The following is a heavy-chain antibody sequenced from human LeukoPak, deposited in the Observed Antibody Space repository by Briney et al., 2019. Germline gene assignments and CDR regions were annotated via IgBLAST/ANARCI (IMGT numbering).Heavy chain of an antibody. CDR2: IYYSGST. CDR3: ARGAGPFDY. J-gene: IGHJ4*02. V-gene: IGHV4-39*07. D-gene: IGHD6-19*01. CDR1: SGSISSSSYY. Sequence: SETLSLTCTVSSGSISSSSYYWGWIRQPPGKGLEWIGSIYYSGSTYYNPSLKSRVTISVDTSKNQFSLKLSSVTAADTAVYYCARGAGPFDYWGQGTLVTVSS.